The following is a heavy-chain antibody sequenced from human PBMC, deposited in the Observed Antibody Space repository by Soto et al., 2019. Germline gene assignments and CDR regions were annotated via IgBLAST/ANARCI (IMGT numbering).Heavy chain of an antibody. CDR1: GYTFTSYD. V-gene: IGHV1-8*01. J-gene: IGHJ4*02. D-gene: IGHD6-19*01. CDR3: ARGNSPIAVAGSLDFDY. CDR2: MNPNSGNT. Sequence: GASVKVSCKASGYTFTSYDINWVRQATGQGLEWMGWMNPNSGNTGYAQKFQGRVTMTRNTSISTAYMELSSLRSEDTAVYYCARGNSPIAVAGSLDFDYWGQGTLVTVSS.